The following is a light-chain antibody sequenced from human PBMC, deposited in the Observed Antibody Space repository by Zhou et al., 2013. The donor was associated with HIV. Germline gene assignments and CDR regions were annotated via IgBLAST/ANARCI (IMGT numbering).Light chain of an antibody. J-gene: IGKJ4*01. V-gene: IGKV1-13*02. Sequence: AIQLTQSPSSLSASVGDTITITCRASQGISSALAWYQQKPGKAPKLLIYDVSNLESGVPFRFRGSGSGTDFTLTISSLQPEDFATYFCQQFSFFGGGTKVEIK. CDR3: QQFSF. CDR1: QGISSA. CDR2: DVS.